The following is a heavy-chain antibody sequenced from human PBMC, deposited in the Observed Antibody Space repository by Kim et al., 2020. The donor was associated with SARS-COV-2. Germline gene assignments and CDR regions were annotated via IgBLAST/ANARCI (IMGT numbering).Heavy chain of an antibody. J-gene: IGHJ6*02. CDR3: ARGFPGGFSYYYYGMDV. V-gene: IGHV4-34*01. Sequence: LKGRVTISVDTSKNQFSLKLSSVTAADTAVYYCARGFPGGFSYYYYGMDVWGQGTTVTVSS. D-gene: IGHD3-16*01.